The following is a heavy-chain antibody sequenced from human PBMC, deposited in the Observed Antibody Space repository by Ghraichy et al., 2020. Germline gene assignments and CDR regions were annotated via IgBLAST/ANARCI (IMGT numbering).Heavy chain of an antibody. D-gene: IGHD3-10*01. CDR2: ISGASSDT. J-gene: IGHJ4*02. CDR3: AKYYYGSGNYFSFDS. Sequence: GSLRLTCAASGFTFGDYAMTWVRQAPGKGLEWVSSISGASSDTYYADSVKGRFSISRDNSRNTLYLQMNSLRADDTAVYFCAKYYYGSGNYFSFDSWGQGTLVTVSS. V-gene: IGHV3-23*01. CDR1: GFTFGDYA.